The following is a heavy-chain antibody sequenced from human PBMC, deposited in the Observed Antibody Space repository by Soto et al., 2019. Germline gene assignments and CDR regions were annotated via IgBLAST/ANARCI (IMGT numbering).Heavy chain of an antibody. CDR1: GFTFSSYA. CDR2: ISYDGSNK. J-gene: IGHJ4*02. D-gene: IGHD1-26*01. Sequence: GGSLRLSCAASGFTFSSYAMHWVRQAPGKGLEWVAVISYDGSNKYYADSVKGRFTISRDNSKNTLYLQMNSLRAEDTAVYYCARDQGAYSGPDYWGQGTLVTVSS. CDR3: ARDQGAYSGPDY. V-gene: IGHV3-30-3*01.